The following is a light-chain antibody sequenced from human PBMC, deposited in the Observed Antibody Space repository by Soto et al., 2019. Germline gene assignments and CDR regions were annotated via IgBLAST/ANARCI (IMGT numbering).Light chain of an antibody. V-gene: IGKV3-15*01. CDR2: GAS. CDR1: QSVSIN. CDR3: QQYKNWPT. Sequence: EILMRQSPATLSVSPGERATLSCRASQSVSINLAWYQQKPGQPPRLLIYGASTRATDVPARFSGSGSGTEFTPTLSSLQSEDFAVYYCQQYKNWPTFGQGTKVDIK. J-gene: IGKJ2*01.